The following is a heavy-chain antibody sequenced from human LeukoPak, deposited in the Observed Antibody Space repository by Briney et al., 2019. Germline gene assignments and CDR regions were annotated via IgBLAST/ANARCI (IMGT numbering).Heavy chain of an antibody. CDR2: IYYSGST. CDR1: GGSISSYY. CDR3: ARGLWFGELLFDY. J-gene: IGHJ4*02. V-gene: IGHV4-59*01. D-gene: IGHD3-10*01. Sequence: SETLSLTCTVSGGSISSYYWSWIRQPPGKGLEWIGYIYYSGSTNYNPSLKGRVTISVDTSKNQFSLKLSSVTAADTAVYYCARGLWFGELLFDYWGQGTLVTVSS.